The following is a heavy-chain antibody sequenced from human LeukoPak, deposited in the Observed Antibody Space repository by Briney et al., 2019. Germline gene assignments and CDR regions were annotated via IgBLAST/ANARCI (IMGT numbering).Heavy chain of an antibody. CDR2: IFYSGTT. J-gene: IGHJ3*02. D-gene: IGHD2-21*02. Sequence: SETLSLTCAVSGGAISGYYWSWIRQPPGKGLEWIGYIFYSGTTNYNPSLKSRGTISVDTSKKQFSLQMSSVTAADTAVYYCARTSESDETAFDIWGQGTMVTVSS. CDR1: GGAISGYY. V-gene: IGHV4-59*01. CDR3: ARTSESDETAFDI.